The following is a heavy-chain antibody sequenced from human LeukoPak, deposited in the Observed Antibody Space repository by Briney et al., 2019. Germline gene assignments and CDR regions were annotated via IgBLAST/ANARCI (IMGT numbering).Heavy chain of an antibody. CDR2: IYIGGTT. J-gene: IGHJ4*02. CDR1: GFTVSDNY. V-gene: IGHV3-66*01. CDR3: AGGYRAYDYLDY. Sequence: PGGSLRLSCAVSGFTVSDNYINWVRQAPGKGLEWVSVIYIGGTTYYTDSVKGRFIISRDNSKNTVYLQMNSLRAEDTAVHYCAGGYRAYDYLDYWGQGTLVTVSS. D-gene: IGHD5-12*01.